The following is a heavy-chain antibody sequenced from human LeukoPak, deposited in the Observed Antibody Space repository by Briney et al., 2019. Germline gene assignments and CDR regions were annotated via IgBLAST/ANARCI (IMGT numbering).Heavy chain of an antibody. CDR2: IYYSGAI. CDR3: ARLGYGSLGIDP. J-gene: IGHJ5*02. D-gene: IGHD3-10*01. V-gene: IGHV4-59*08. CDR1: GDSMRSYF. Sequence: SETLSLTCTVSGDSMRSYFWSWIRQPPGKGLEWIGYIYYSGAINYNPFLKSRVTISVDASKNKFSLNLNSVTAADTAVYYCARLGYGSLGIDPWGQGTLVTVSS.